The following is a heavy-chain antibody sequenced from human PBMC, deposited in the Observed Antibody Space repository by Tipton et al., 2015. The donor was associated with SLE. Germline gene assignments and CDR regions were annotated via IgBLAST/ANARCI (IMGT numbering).Heavy chain of an antibody. D-gene: IGHD3-3*01. CDR1: GGSISSYY. CDR3: ARNDYDFWSGGGFYFDY. CDR2: IYYSGST. J-gene: IGHJ4*02. V-gene: IGHV4-59*04. Sequence: TLSLTCTVSGGSISSYYWSWIRQPPGKGLEWIGYIYYSGSTYYNPSLKSRVTISVDTSKNQFSLKLSSVTAADTAVYYCARNDYDFWSGGGFYFDYWGQGTLVTVSS.